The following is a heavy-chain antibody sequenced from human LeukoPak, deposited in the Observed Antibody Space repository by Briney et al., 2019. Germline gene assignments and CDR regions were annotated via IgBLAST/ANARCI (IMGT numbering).Heavy chain of an antibody. CDR1: GFTFSGYG. CDR2: IWSDGSNK. V-gene: IGHV3-33*01. Sequence: PGKSLRLSFATSGFTFSGYGMHWVRQAPGKGLEWVTVIWSDGSNKYYADSVKGRFTISRDNSKSTLYLQMNSLRAEDTAVYYCARGYYAGRGHHFEYWGQGTLVTVSS. CDR3: ARGYYAGRGHHFEY. J-gene: IGHJ4*02. D-gene: IGHD3-22*01.